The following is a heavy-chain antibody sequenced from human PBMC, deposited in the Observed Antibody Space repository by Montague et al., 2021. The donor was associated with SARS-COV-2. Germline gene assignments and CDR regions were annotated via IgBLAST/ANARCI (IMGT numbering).Heavy chain of an antibody. CDR3: AVELNYFFDY. Sequence: SETLSLTCNVSGDSITNTRYFWGWIRQPPGKALEWIGSIYHNGKTYYNPSLERRALLSIDTSKNQFSLRLSSVIASDTAVYYWAVELNYFFDYWGQGFLVSVSS. V-gene: IGHV4-39*01. J-gene: IGHJ4*02. D-gene: IGHD1-7*01. CDR1: GDSITNTRYF. CDR2: IYHNGKT.